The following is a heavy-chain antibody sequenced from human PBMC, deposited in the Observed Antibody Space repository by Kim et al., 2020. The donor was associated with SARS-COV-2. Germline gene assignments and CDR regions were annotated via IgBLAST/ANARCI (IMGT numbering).Heavy chain of an antibody. Sequence: GGSLRLSCAASGFTFSTYAMTWVRQAPGEGLEWVSCVAGGNNTYYAASVNGRFTISRDNSKNTLYLQMNSLRAEDTAVYYCAKGGAAICYKSLVFWGQGTLVTVSS. V-gene: IGHV3-23*01. J-gene: IGHJ4*02. CDR2: VAGGNNT. CDR1: GFTFSTYA. D-gene: IGHD2-2*02. CDR3: AKGGAAICYKSLVF.